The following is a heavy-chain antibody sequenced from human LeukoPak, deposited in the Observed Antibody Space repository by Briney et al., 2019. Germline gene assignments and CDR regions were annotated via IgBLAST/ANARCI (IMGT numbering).Heavy chain of an antibody. CDR1: GFTFSSCW. J-gene: IGHJ4*02. V-gene: IGHV3-7*01. CDR2: IKQDGSEK. D-gene: IGHD3-22*01. CDR3: ARLHYDSSGYYTGLFDY. Sequence: GGSLRLSCAASGFTFSSCWMSWVRQAPGKGLEWVANIKQDGSEKYYVDSVKGRFTISRDNAKNSLYLQMNSLRAEDTAVYYCARLHYDSSGYYTGLFDYWGQGTLVTVSS.